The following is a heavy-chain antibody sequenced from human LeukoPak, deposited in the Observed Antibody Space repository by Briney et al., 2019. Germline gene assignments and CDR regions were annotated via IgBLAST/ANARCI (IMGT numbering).Heavy chain of an antibody. Sequence: GGSLRLSCAASGFTSSSYSMNWVRQAPGQGLEWVSSISSSSSYTYYADSVKGRFTISRDNAKNSLYLQRNSLRAEDTAVYYCARLTTVTTSYYYYGMDVWGQGTTVTVSS. V-gene: IGHV3-21*01. CDR2: ISSSSSYT. CDR1: GFTSSSYS. CDR3: ARLTTVTTSYYYYGMDV. J-gene: IGHJ6*02. D-gene: IGHD4-17*01.